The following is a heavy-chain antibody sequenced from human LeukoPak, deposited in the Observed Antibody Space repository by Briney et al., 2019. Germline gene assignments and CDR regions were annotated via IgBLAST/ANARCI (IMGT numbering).Heavy chain of an antibody. CDR2: ICSSGSTK. CDR1: GFTFSDYN. J-gene: IGHJ6*03. D-gene: IGHD2-15*01. Sequence: PGGSLRLSCAASGFTFSDYNMRWIRQAPGKGLEWVSSICSSGSTKYYAGSVRGGFTISRDNAKNSLFLQMNSLRAEDTAVYYCARVLRYCSGGNCYSGGLGYMDVWGKETTVTISS. CDR3: ARVLRYCSGGNCYSGGLGYMDV. V-gene: IGHV3-11*01.